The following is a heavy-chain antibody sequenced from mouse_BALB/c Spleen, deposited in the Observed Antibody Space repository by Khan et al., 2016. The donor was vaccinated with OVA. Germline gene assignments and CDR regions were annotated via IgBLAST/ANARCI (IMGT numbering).Heavy chain of an antibody. CDR3: ARGYDFFAY. CDR2: INPNTGYP. J-gene: IGHJ3*01. D-gene: IGHD2-14*01. Sequence: VQLQQSGPDLVKTGASVKISCKAYGYSFTAYYMNWVKQSHGKSLECIGRINPNTGYPNYNQKFKDKAILTVDTSSSTAYMEVRSLTSEDSAVYYCARGYDFFAYWGRGTLVTVSA. CDR1: GYSFTAYY. V-gene: IGHV1-26*01.